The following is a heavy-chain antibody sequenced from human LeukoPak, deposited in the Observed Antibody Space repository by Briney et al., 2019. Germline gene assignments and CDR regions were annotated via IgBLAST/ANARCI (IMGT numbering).Heavy chain of an antibody. CDR2: INHSGST. V-gene: IGHV4-34*01. CDR3: VRDRRYNWFDP. Sequence: SETLSLTCAVYGGSFSGYYWSWIRQPPGKGLEWIGEINHSGSTNYNPSLKSRVTISVDTSKNQFSLKLSSVTAADTAVYYCVRDRRYNWFDPWGQGTLVTVSS. CDR1: GGSFSGYY. J-gene: IGHJ5*02.